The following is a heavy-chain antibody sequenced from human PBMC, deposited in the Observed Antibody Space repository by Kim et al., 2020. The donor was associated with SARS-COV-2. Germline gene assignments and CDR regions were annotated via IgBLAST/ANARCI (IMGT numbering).Heavy chain of an antibody. V-gene: IGHV4-31*03. CDR2: IHYSGST. Sequence: SETLSLTCTVSGGSVSSGGFYWSWIRQHPGKGLERIGYIHYSGSTYYNPSLKSRVTISVDTSKNQFSLKLSSVTAADTAVYYCARAPLDPAVVTGWFDP. CDR3: ARAPLDPAVVTGWFDP. D-gene: IGHD2-15*01. CDR1: GGSVSSGGFY. J-gene: IGHJ5*02.